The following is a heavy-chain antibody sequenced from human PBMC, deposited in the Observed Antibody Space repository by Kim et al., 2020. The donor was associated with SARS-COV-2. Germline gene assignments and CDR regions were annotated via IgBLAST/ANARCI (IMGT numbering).Heavy chain of an antibody. D-gene: IGHD3-22*01. CDR1: GGSISSSSYY. V-gene: IGHV4-39*01. J-gene: IGHJ4*02. CDR2: IYYSGST. Sequence: SETLSLTCTVSGGSISSSSYYWGWIRQPPGKGLEWIGSIYYSGSTYYNPSLKSRVTISVDTSKNQFSLKLSSVTTADTAVYYCARLPYYYDSSGYYYEGVRSYFDYWGQGTLVTVSS. CDR3: ARLPYYYDSSGYYYEGVRSYFDY.